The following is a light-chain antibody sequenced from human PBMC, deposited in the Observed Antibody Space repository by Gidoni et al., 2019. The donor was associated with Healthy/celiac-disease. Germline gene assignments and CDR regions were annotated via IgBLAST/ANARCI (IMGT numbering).Light chain of an antibody. CDR2: AAS. CDR3: KQGLRTLT. Sequence: DIQMTQSPSSLSASVGDRVTITCRASQSISSYLDWYQQKPGKAPKLLIYAASSLQSGVPSRFSGSGSGTDFTLNISSLQAEDVATYYCKQGLRTLTFGGGTKVEIK. J-gene: IGKJ4*01. V-gene: IGKV1-39*01. CDR1: QSISSY.